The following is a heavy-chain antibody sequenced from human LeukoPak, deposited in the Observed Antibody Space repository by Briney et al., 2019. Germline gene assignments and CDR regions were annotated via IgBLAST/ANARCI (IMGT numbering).Heavy chain of an antibody. V-gene: IGHV4-4*07. J-gene: IGHJ2*01. CDR1: GGSFSSYY. CDR3: AGSGSGSYYSPWYFDL. Sequence: PSETLSLTCTVSGGSFSSYYWSWIRQPAGKGLEWIGRIYTSGSTNYNPSLKSRLTMSVDTSKIQFSLRLSSVTAADTAVYFCAGSGSGSYYSPWYFDLWGRGTLVTVSS. D-gene: IGHD3-10*01. CDR2: IYTSGST.